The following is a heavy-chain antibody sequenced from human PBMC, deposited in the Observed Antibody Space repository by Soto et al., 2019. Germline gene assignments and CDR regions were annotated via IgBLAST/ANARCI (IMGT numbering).Heavy chain of an antibody. CDR1: GFTFSSYW. CDR3: ARDQIFGVVIRWFDP. Sequence: GGSLRLSCAASGFTFSSYWMSWVRQAPGKGLEWVANIKQDGSEKYYVDSVKGRFTISRDNAKNSLYLQMNSLRAEDTAVYYCARDQIFGVVIRWFDPRGQGTLVTVSS. CDR2: IKQDGSEK. J-gene: IGHJ5*02. D-gene: IGHD3-3*01. V-gene: IGHV3-7*01.